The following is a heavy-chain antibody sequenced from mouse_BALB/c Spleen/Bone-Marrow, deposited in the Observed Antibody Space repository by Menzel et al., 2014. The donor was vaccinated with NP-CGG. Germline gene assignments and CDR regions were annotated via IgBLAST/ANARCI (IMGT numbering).Heavy chain of an antibody. D-gene: IGHD1-2*01. V-gene: IGHV1S81*02. CDR1: GYTFINYY. CDR2: INPSNGVT. Sequence: VQLQQSGAELVKPGASVKLSCKVSGYTFINYYVYWVKQRPGQGLEWIGEINPSNGVTNFNEKFMIKATLTVDSSSSTAYMHLSSLTSEDSAVYYCTRSGFYGYGTYFDVWGAGTTVTVSS. CDR3: TRSGFYGYGTYFDV. J-gene: IGHJ1*01.